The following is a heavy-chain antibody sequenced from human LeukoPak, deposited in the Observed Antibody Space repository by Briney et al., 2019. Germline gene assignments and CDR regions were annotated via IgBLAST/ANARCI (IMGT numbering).Heavy chain of an antibody. Sequence: PGGSLRLSCAASGFTFSSYWMHWVRQAPGKGLVWVSRINSDGSSTSYTDSVKGRFTISRDNAKNTLYLQMNSLRAEDTAVYYCARDLNRQTRLGGFDPWGQGTLVTVSS. V-gene: IGHV3-74*01. J-gene: IGHJ5*02. CDR2: INSDGSST. CDR3: ARDLNRQTRLGGFDP. CDR1: GFTFSSYW. D-gene: IGHD1-14*01.